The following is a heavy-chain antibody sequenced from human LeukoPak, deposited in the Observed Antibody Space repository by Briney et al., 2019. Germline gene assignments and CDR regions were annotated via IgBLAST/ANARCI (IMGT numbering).Heavy chain of an antibody. J-gene: IGHJ4*02. CDR1: GGSISSYY. CDR2: IYTSGST. V-gene: IGHV4-4*07. Sequence: PSETLSLTSTVSGGSISSYYWSWIRQPAGKGLEWIGRIYTSGSTGYNPSLKSRVTMSVDTSKNQFSLKLSSVTAADTAVYYCARVDLRAAYFDYWGQGTLVTVSS. D-gene: IGHD2-15*01. CDR3: ARVDLRAAYFDY.